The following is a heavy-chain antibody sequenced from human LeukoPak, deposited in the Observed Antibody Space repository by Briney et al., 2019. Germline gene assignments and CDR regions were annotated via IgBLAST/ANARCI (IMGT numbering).Heavy chain of an antibody. CDR2: IRSKAYGGTT. D-gene: IGHD2/OR15-2a*01. CDR1: GFIFGDHA. J-gene: IGHJ6*02. V-gene: IGHV3-49*04. CDR3: TRGPILLWIHNGMDV. Sequence: GGSLRLSCFASGFIFGDHAMSWVRQAPGKGLEWLGFIRSKAYGGTTEYAASVEGRFTISRDDSRGIAHLQMNSLKTGDTAFYYCTRGPILLWIHNGMDVWGQGTTVTVSS.